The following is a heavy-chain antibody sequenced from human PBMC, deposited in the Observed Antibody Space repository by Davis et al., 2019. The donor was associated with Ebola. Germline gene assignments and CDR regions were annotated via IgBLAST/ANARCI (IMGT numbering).Heavy chain of an antibody. CDR2: IKQDGSEK. J-gene: IGHJ4*02. V-gene: IGHV3-7*03. CDR1: GFTFSDYW. D-gene: IGHD3-10*01. Sequence: GGSLRLSCAASGFTFSDYWMSWVRQAPGKGLEWVANIKQDGSEKYYVDSLKGRFTISRDNAKNSLYLQMNSLRVEDTAVYYCARHMVRGGPFDYWGQGTLVTVSS. CDR3: ARHMVRGGPFDY.